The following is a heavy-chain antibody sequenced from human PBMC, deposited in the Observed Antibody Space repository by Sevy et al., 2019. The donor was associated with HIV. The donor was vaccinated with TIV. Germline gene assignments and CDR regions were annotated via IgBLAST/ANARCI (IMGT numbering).Heavy chain of an antibody. V-gene: IGHV3-30*03. D-gene: IGHD6-6*01. CDR2: ILYDSSNK. CDR3: ARGLAALPGYYYGMDV. J-gene: IGHJ6*02. CDR1: GFTFGSYG. Sequence: GGSLRLSCAVSGFTFGSYGMHWVRQAPGKGLEWVAVILYDSSNKYYGDSVKGRFTISRDNSKNTWYLQMNSLRTDDTAVYYCARGLAALPGYYYGMDVWGQGTTVTVSS.